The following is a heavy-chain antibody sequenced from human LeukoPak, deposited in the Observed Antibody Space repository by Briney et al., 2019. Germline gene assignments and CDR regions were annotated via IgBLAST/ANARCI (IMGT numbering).Heavy chain of an antibody. CDR2: IHYSGST. CDR3: ARGATTTSRWLDP. CDR1: GGSISDYY. V-gene: IGHV4-59*01. D-gene: IGHD4-17*01. Sequence: PSETLSLTCTVSGGSISDYYWTWIRQPPGEGLVWIGYIHYSGSTNYNPSLKSRVTISVDTSKNQLSLKLSSVTAADTAVYYCARGATTTSRWLDPWGQGTLVTVSS. J-gene: IGHJ5*02.